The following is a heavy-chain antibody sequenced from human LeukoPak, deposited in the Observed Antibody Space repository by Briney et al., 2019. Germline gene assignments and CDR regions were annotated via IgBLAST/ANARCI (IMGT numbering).Heavy chain of an antibody. Sequence: SVKVSCMASGGTFSSYAISWVRQAPGQGLEWMGGIIPIFGTANYAQKFQGRATITTDESTSTANMELSSLRSEDTAVYYCARGEYRCSGGSCYSAPTHFDYWGQGTLVTVSS. V-gene: IGHV1-69*05. CDR3: ARGEYRCSGGSCYSAPTHFDY. CDR2: IIPIFGTA. J-gene: IGHJ4*02. D-gene: IGHD2-15*01. CDR1: GGTFSSYA.